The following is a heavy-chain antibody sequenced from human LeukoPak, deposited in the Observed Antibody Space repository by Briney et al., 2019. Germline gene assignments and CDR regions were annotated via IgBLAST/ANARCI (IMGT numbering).Heavy chain of an antibody. V-gene: IGHV3-48*03. CDR2: TTGSGGST. CDR1: GFFFSNYE. J-gene: IGHJ4*02. Sequence: GGSLRLSCVGSGFFFSNYEVNWVRQAPGKGLEWLSYTTGSGGSTHYADSVNGRFTISRDNAKDSLYLHMNSLKVEDTAVYYCATAYYDSSGTLDYWGQGTLVTVSS. CDR3: ATAYYDSSGTLDY. D-gene: IGHD3-22*01.